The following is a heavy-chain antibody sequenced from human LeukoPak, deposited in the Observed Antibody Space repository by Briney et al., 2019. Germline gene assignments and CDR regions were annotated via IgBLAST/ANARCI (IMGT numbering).Heavy chain of an antibody. J-gene: IGHJ4*02. CDR3: ASPRYSYGVPTDY. CDR1: GFSFSSYW. D-gene: IGHD5-24*01. V-gene: IGHV3-74*01. CDR2: INGDGSST. Sequence: PGGSLRLSCAASGFSFSSYWMHCVRQAPGKGLVWVSRINGDGSSTSYADSVKGRFTISRDNAKNTLYLQMNSLRAEDTAVYYCASPRYSYGVPTDYWGQGTLVTVSS.